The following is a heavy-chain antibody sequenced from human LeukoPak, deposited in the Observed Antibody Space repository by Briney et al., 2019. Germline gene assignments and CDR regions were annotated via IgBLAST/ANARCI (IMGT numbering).Heavy chain of an antibody. CDR1: GGSFSGYY. J-gene: IGHJ4*02. CDR3: ARRSDYDYVWESYRYVPDYFDY. V-gene: IGHV4-34*01. Sequence: PSETLSLTCAVYGGSFSGYYWSWIRQPPGKGLEWIGEINHSGSTNYNPSLKSRVTISVDTSKNQFSLKLSSVTAADTAVYYCARRSDYDYVWESYRYVPDYFDYWGQGTLVTVSS. CDR2: INHSGST. D-gene: IGHD3-16*02.